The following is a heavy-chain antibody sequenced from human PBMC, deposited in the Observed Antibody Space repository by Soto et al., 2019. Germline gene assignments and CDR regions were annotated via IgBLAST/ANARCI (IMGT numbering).Heavy chain of an antibody. V-gene: IGHV3-23*01. CDR1: GFTFSSYA. D-gene: IGHD3-10*01. J-gene: IGHJ4*02. CDR3: AKDRRVIPNYGQSDY. Sequence: EVQLLESGGGLVQPGGSLRLSCAASGFTFSSYAMSWVRQAPGKGLEWVSAISGSGGSTYYADSVKGRFTISRDNSKNTVYLPMNSLRAEDTAVYYCAKDRRVIPNYGQSDYWGQGTLVTVSS. CDR2: ISGSGGST.